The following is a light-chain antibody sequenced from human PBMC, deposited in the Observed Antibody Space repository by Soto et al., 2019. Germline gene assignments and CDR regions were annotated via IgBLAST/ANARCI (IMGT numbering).Light chain of an antibody. J-gene: IGKJ1*01. CDR2: GAS. CDR1: QSVSSN. CDR3: QQRGNRPPWT. V-gene: IGKV3-15*01. Sequence: EIVMTQSPVTLSVSPGERATLSCRAGQSVSSNLAWYQQKPGQVPRLLIYGASTRATGIPARFSGSGSGTDFTLTISSLEPEDFAVYYCQQRGNRPPWTCGQGTKVDIK.